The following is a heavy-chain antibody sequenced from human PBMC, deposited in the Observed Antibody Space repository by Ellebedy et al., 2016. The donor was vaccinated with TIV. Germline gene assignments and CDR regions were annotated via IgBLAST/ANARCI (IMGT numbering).Heavy chain of an antibody. Sequence: GESLKISCVASGFTVSSNYMFWVHQAPGKGLEWVALQHSTDIPYYADSVRGRFTVSRDDSQNKLFLQMNNLRGDDTAVYYCARTDCSGRSCYSFFNHWGQGTLVTVSS. CDR1: GFTVSSNY. CDR2: QHSTDIP. D-gene: IGHD2-8*02. J-gene: IGHJ1*01. V-gene: IGHV3-53*01. CDR3: ARTDCSGRSCYSFFNH.